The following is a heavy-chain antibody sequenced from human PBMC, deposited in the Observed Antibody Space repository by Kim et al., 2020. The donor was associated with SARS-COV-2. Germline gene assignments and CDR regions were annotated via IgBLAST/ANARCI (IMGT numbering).Heavy chain of an antibody. CDR3: ARDGLEITQPMDV. J-gene: IGHJ6*02. Sequence: YARSAKVRFTITRDTSNDTQDLQMNSLRGENTAVYYCARDGLEITQPMDVWGQGTTVTVSS. D-gene: IGHD1-1*01. V-gene: IGHV3-33*01.